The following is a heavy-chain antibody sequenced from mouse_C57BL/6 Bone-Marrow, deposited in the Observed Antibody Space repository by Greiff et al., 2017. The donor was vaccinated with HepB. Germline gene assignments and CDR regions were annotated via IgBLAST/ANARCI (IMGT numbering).Heavy chain of an antibody. Sequence: EVMLVESGGGLVQPGESLKLSCESNEYKFPSHDMSWVRKTPEKRLELVAAINSDGGSTSYPDTMERRFIISRDNTKKTLYLQMSSLRSEDTALYYCASLWLRRYWYFDVWGTGTTVTVSS. J-gene: IGHJ1*03. CDR2: INSDGGST. D-gene: IGHD2-2*01. V-gene: IGHV5-2*01. CDR1: EYKFPSHD. CDR3: ASLWLRRYWYFDV.